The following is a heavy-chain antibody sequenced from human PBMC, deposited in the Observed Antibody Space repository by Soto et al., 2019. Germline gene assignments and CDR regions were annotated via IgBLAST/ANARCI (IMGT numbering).Heavy chain of an antibody. Sequence: QVQLVQSGAEVKKPGSSVKVSCKASGGTFSSYAISWVRQAPGQGLEWMGGIIPIFGTANYAQKFQGRVTITADESTSTAYMELSSLRSEDTSVYYCARGERSGYYALRIHRYYYGMDVWGQGTTVTVSS. D-gene: IGHD3-22*01. J-gene: IGHJ6*02. CDR2: IIPIFGTA. CDR3: ARGERSGYYALRIHRYYYGMDV. V-gene: IGHV1-69*01. CDR1: GGTFSSYA.